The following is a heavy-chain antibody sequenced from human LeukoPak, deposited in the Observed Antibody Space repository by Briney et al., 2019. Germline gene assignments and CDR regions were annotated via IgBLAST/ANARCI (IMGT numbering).Heavy chain of an antibody. V-gene: IGHV4-59*02. D-gene: IGHD1-26*01. CDR2: VYNSGST. CDR3: VRDWEGFNFDI. J-gene: IGHJ3*02. CDR1: GGSVSSYY. Sequence: SETLSLTCTVSGGSVSSYYWSWVRQPPGEGLEWIAYVYNSGSTNYNPSLKSRVTISVDRSKNQFSLKVNSVTAADTAVYYCVRDWEGFNFDIWGQGTMVTVSS.